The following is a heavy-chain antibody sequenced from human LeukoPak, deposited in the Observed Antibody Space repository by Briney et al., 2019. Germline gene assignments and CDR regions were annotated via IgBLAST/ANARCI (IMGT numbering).Heavy chain of an antibody. CDR1: GYTFTSYG. J-gene: IGHJ5*02. Sequence: ASVKVSCKASGYTFTSYGISWVRQAPGQGLEWMGWISAYNGNTNYAQKLQGRVTMTTDTSTSTAYMELRSLRSDDTAVYYCARDPDCSSTSCYGLDPWGQGTLVTVSS. V-gene: IGHV1-18*01. D-gene: IGHD2-2*01. CDR2: ISAYNGNT. CDR3: ARDPDCSSTSCYGLDP.